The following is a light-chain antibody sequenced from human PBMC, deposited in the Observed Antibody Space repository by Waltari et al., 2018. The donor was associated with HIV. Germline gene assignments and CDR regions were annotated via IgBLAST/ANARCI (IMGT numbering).Light chain of an antibody. CDR3: QQSYNNPWT. J-gene: IGKJ1*01. CDR2: ATS. V-gene: IGKV1-39*01. Sequence: DIQMTQSPSSLSASVGDRVTLTCRASQSITKYLNWYQQKPVTAPKLLIYATSSLQSGVPSRFSGRGSGTVFTLTIDSLQPEDFATYYCQQSYNNPWTFGQGTKVEMK. CDR1: QSITKY.